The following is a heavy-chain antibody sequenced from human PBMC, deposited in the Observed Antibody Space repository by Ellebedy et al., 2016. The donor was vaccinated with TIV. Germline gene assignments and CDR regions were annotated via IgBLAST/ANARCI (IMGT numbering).Heavy chain of an antibody. D-gene: IGHD6-19*01. J-gene: IGHJ4*02. CDR2: INHSGST. CDR1: GGSFSGYF. CDR3: ARQGHSSGWYVGEYYFDY. Sequence: MPSETLSLTCAVYGGSFSGYFWSWIRQSPGKGLEWIGEINHSGSTTYTASLKSRVTISVDTSKTQFSLNLSSVTAADTAVYYCARQGHSSGWYVGEYYFDYWGQGTLVTVSS. V-gene: IGHV4-34*01.